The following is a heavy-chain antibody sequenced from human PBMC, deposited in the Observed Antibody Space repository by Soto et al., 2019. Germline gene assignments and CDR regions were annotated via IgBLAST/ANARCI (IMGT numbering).Heavy chain of an antibody. CDR3: ARDVNFYFED. Sequence: PGGSLRLSCAASGFSFSSYGMHWVRQAPGKGLEWVAVIWFDGSNKYYADSVKGRFTISRDISKTTLYLQMNSLRAEDTAVYYCARDVNFYFEDWGQGTLVTVSS. CDR2: IWFDGSNK. V-gene: IGHV3-33*01. CDR1: GFSFSSYG. J-gene: IGHJ4*02.